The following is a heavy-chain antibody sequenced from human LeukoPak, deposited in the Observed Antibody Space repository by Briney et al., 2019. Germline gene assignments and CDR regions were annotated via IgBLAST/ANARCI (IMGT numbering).Heavy chain of an antibody. D-gene: IGHD1-26*01. J-gene: IGHJ4*02. CDR1: GGSISSSSYY. CDR3: AIVRVGSYFDY. Sequence: SETLSLTCTVSGGSISSSSYYWGWIRQPPGKGLEWIGNIHYSGSTYCNPSLKSRVTISVDTSKNRFSLKLSSVTAADTAVYYCAIVRVGSYFDYWGRGTLVTVSS. CDR2: IHYSGST. V-gene: IGHV4-39*01.